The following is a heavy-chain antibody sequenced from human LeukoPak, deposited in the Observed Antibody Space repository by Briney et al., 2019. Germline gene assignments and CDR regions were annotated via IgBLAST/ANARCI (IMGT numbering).Heavy chain of an antibody. CDR3: AREGPVGPQLRQPLAY. D-gene: IGHD6-6*01. J-gene: IGHJ4*02. V-gene: IGHV3-23*01. CDR1: GFTFSDHA. CDR2: ISGSAVSS. Sequence: GGSLRLSCAASGFTFSDHAMSWVRQAPGKGLEWVSSISGSAVSSYYVGSVKGRFTISRDNSKNTLYLQMNSLRAEDTAVYYCAREGPVGPQLRQPLAYWGQGTLVTVSS.